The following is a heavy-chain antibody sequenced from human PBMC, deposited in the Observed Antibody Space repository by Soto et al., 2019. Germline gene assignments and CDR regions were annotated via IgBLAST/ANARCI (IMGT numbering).Heavy chain of an antibody. CDR2: IWYDGGNK. Sequence: GGSLRLSCAASGFTFRNFGMHWVRQAPGKGLEWVAVIWYDGGNKYYADPVKGRFTISRDNSKNTLYLQMNSLGAEDTAVYYCARDFVVGGPTINYYYGMDVWGQGTTVTVSS. V-gene: IGHV3-33*01. J-gene: IGHJ6*02. CDR1: GFTFRNFG. CDR3: ARDFVVGGPTINYYYGMDV. D-gene: IGHD1-26*01.